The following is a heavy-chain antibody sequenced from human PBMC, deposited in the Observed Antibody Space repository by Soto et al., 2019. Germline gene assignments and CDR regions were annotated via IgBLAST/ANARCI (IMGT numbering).Heavy chain of an antibody. Sequence: PGGSLRLSCAASGFTFSSYAMSWVRQAPGKGLEWVSAISGSGGSTYYADSVKGRFTISRDNSKNTLYLQMNSLRAEDTAVYYCAKGGLLAVAGTLFFDYWGQGTLVTVSS. CDR2: ISGSGGST. J-gene: IGHJ4*02. CDR3: AKGGLLAVAGTLFFDY. CDR1: GFTFSSYA. V-gene: IGHV3-23*01. D-gene: IGHD6-19*01.